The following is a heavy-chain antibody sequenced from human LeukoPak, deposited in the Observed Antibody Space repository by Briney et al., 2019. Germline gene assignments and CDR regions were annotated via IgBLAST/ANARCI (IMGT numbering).Heavy chain of an antibody. V-gene: IGHV4-59*12. CDR1: GGSISSYY. CDR2: IYYSGST. Sequence: SETLSLTCTVSGGSISSYYWSWIRQPPGKGLEWIGYIYYSGSTNYNPSLKSRVTISVDTSKNQFSLKLSSVTAADTAVYYCAREQLWLLGSVGFDYWGQGTLVNVSS. D-gene: IGHD5-18*01. J-gene: IGHJ4*02. CDR3: AREQLWLLGSVGFDY.